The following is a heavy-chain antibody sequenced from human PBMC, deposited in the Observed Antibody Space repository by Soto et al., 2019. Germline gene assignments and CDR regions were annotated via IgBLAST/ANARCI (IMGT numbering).Heavy chain of an antibody. CDR2: ISGSGAST. J-gene: IGHJ4*02. V-gene: IGHV3-23*01. CDR1: GFTFSSCA. CDR3: AKGTVGSTLQPYYFDY. Sequence: GSLRLSCAGSGFTFSSCAVSWVRRAPGKGLEWVSVISGSGASTFYADSVKGRFTISRDNFKNTLYLQMNGLTAEDTAVYYCAKGTVGSTLQPYYFDYWGQGTLVTVSS. D-gene: IGHD6-13*01.